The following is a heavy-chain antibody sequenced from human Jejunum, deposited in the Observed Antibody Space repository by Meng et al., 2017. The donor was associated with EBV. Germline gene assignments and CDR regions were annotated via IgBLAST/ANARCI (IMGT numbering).Heavy chain of an antibody. CDR2: IYSGGNT. V-gene: IGHV3-53*01. CDR1: GFSVKNNY. CDR3: ARGGEPDY. D-gene: IGHD3-10*01. J-gene: IGHJ4*02. Sequence: EVEPGEAGGNLIQHGGSLRLSCAASGFSVKNNYMSWVRQAPGKGLEWVSVIYSGGNTYYADSVKGRFTISRDDSKNTVFLQMNSLRAEDTAVYYCARGGEPDYWGQGTLVTVSS.